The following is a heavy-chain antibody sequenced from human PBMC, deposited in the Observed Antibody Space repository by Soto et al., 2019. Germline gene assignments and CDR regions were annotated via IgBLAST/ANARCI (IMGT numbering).Heavy chain of an antibody. J-gene: IGHJ4*02. CDR2: IGGNGGT. Sequence: DVQLLESGGNLVQPGGSLRLSCAASGFTFSTYAMSWVRQPPGKGLEFVSSIGGNGGTYYSDSVKGRFTISRDNSKNTLYLEMNRRRAEDTAVYFCAKNPGGRSGWYWGGHDSWGQGTLVTVSS. CDR1: GFTFSTYA. D-gene: IGHD6-19*01. CDR3: AKNPGGRSGWYWGGHDS. V-gene: IGHV3-23*01.